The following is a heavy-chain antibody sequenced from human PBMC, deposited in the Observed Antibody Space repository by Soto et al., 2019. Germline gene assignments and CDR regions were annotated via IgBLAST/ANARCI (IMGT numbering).Heavy chain of an antibody. J-gene: IGHJ4*02. D-gene: IGHD3-10*01. CDR1: GGSISSYY. Sequence: QVQLQDSGPGLVKPSETLSLTCTVSGGSISSYYLSWIRQPPGKGLEWIGYIYYSGSANYNPSLKSRVTISVDTSKNQFSLKLSSVTAADTAVYYCATLHGSGHRSVLDYWGQGTLVTVSS. CDR3: ATLHGSGHRSVLDY. V-gene: IGHV4-59*08. CDR2: IYYSGSA.